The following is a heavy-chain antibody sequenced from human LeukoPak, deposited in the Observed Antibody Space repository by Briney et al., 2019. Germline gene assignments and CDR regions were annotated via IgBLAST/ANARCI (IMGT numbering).Heavy chain of an antibody. Sequence: GALRLSCAASGFTFSSYAMNWIRQAPGKGLEWVSSVSSSGAYIYYADLVEGRFTISRDNARNSLFLQMNSLRAEDTAVYYCARGVGNYRYYFDSWGQGTLVTVSS. CDR3: ARGVGNYRYYFDS. D-gene: IGHD3-22*01. CDR2: VSSSGAYI. J-gene: IGHJ4*02. CDR1: GFTFSSYA. V-gene: IGHV3-21*01.